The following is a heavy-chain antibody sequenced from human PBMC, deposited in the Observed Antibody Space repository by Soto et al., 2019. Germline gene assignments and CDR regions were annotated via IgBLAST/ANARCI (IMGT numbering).Heavy chain of an antibody. CDR2: IYYSGST. CDR3: ARDSWGDYTFDY. Sequence: PSETLSLTCTVSGGSISSYYWSWIRQPPRKGLEWIGYIYYSGSTNYNPSLKSRVTISVDTSKNQFSLKLSSVTAADTAVYYCARDSWGDYTFDYWGQVTVVTVSS. D-gene: IGHD4-17*01. J-gene: IGHJ4*02. V-gene: IGHV4-59*01. CDR1: GGSISSYY.